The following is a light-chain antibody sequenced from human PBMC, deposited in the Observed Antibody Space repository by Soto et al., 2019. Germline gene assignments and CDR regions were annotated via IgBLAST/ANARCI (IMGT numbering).Light chain of an antibody. Sequence: EIVLTQSPATLSVSPGERATLYCGASQSVSSNIAWYQQNPGQAPRLLIYCASTRATGIPARFSGSGSGTEFTLTISRLQSEYFAVYYCQQYNHWWAFGQGTKVEIK. CDR2: CAS. J-gene: IGKJ1*01. CDR3: QQYNHWWA. V-gene: IGKV3-15*01. CDR1: QSVSSN.